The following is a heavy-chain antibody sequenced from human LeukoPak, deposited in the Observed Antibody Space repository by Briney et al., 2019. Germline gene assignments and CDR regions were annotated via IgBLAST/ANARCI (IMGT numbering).Heavy chain of an antibody. CDR2: IYYSGST. CDR1: GGSISSYY. CDR3: ARDTIWFGELGRDY. J-gene: IGHJ4*02. Sequence: PSETLSLTCTVSGGSISSYYWSWIRQPPGKGLEWIGYIYYSGSTNYNPSLKSRVTISVDTSKNQFSLKLSSVTAADTAVYYCARDTIWFGELGRDYWGQGTLVTVSS. D-gene: IGHD3-10*01. V-gene: IGHV4-59*12.